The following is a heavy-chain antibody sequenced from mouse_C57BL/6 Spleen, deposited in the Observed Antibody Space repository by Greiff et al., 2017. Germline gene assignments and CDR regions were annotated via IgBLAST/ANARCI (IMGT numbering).Heavy chain of an antibody. Sequence: QVQLQPSGPELARLWASVKISCQAFYTFSRRVHFAIRDTNYWMQWVNQRPGLGLDWIGAIYPGNGYPSYNQKFKGKPTLTPEKSSSIAYMQLSSMTSEDSAVYYCALEDSSRFAYWGQGTLVTVSA. D-gene: IGHD3-2*01. CDR2: GLGLDWIG. V-gene: IGHV1-87*01. CDR3: SEDSAVYYCALEDSSRFAY. J-gene: IGHJ3*01. CDR1: YTFSRRVH.